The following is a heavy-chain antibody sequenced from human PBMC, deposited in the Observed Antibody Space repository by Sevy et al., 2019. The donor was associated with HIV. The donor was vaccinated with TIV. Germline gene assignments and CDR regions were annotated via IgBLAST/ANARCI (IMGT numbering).Heavy chain of an antibody. CDR3: AKDFYDSSGYYPMEAFDI. Sequence: GGSLRLSCAASGFTFTTYAMGWVRQAPGKGLKWVSTLSGSGANTYYADSVKGRFTISRDNSKNTLFLQMDSLRAEDTAVYYCAKDFYDSSGYYPMEAFDIWGQGTMVTVSS. CDR2: LSGSGANT. CDR1: GFTFTTYA. V-gene: IGHV3-23*01. J-gene: IGHJ3*02. D-gene: IGHD3-22*01.